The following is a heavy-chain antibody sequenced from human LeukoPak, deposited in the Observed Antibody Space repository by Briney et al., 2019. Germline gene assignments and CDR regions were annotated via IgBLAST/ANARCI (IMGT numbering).Heavy chain of an antibody. CDR2: IKQDGSEK. J-gene: IGHJ4*02. Sequence: PGGSLRLSCAASGFTFSSYWMSWVRQAPGKGLECVANIKQDGSEKYYVDSVKGRFTISRDNAKNSLYLQMNSLRAEDTAVYYCARGSSSWYANLYYFDYWGQGTLVTVSS. CDR3: ARGSSSWYANLYYFDY. CDR1: GFTFSSYW. V-gene: IGHV3-7*01. D-gene: IGHD6-13*01.